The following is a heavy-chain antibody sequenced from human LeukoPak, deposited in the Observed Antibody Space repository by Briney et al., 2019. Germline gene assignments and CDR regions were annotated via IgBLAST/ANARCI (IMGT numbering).Heavy chain of an antibody. Sequence: ASVKVSCKASGYTFTAYYVHWVRQAPGQGPEWMGWIHPNSGGTKYAQNFQGRVTMTRDTSITTAYMELSSLRSDDMAVYYCARGDIYWDYWAQGPQVTVSS. CDR2: IHPNSGGT. CDR1: GYTFTAYY. D-gene: IGHD2-15*01. J-gene: IGHJ4*02. CDR3: ARGDIYWDY. V-gene: IGHV1-2*02.